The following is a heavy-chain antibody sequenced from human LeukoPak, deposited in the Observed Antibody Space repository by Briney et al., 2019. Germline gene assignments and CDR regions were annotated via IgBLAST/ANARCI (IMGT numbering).Heavy chain of an antibody. V-gene: IGHV3-30*02. CDR2: IRYDGSNK. CDR1: GFTFSSYE. Sequence: GGSLRLSCAASGFTFSSYEMNWVRQAPGKGLEWVAFIRYDGSNKYYADSVKGRFTISRDNSKNTLYLQMNSLRAEDTAVYYCAKAEVPAAMTLDYWGQGTLVTVSS. J-gene: IGHJ4*02. D-gene: IGHD2-2*01. CDR3: AKAEVPAAMTLDY.